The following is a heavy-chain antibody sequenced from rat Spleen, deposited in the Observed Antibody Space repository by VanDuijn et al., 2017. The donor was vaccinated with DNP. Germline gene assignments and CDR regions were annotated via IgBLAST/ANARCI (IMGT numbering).Heavy chain of an antibody. CDR1: GFSLTSYH. J-gene: IGHJ2*01. D-gene: IGHD1-12*02. V-gene: IGHV2-30*01. CDR3: ARDGSFDY. Sequence: QVQLKESGPGLVQPSQTLSLACTVSGFSLTSYHVHWVRQPSGKGLEWMGVIWTGGSTDYNSTLKSRLSIRMDTSKSQVFLKMYSLQLEDTATYYSARDGSFDYWGQGVLVTVSS. CDR2: IWTGGST.